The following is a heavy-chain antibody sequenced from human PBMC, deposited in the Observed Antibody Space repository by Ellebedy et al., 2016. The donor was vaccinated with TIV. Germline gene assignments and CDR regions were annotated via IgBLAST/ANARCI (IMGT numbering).Heavy chain of an antibody. Sequence: SETLSLTCAVYGGSFSGYYWSWIRQPPGKGLEWIGEINHSGSTNYNPSLKSRVTISVDTSKNQFSLKLSTVTAADTAVYYCARNPRGSYPFDYWGQGTLVTVSS. CDR1: GGSFSGYY. CDR2: INHSGST. V-gene: IGHV4-34*01. J-gene: IGHJ4*02. CDR3: ARNPRGSYPFDY. D-gene: IGHD1-26*01.